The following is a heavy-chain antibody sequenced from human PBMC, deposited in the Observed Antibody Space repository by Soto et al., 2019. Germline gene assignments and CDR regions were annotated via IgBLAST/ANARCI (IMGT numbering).Heavy chain of an antibody. CDR3: ASGKSQMTQDRMGFYYYMDV. J-gene: IGHJ6*03. D-gene: IGHD1-1*01. CDR2: VIHLLDAS. V-gene: IGHV1-69*08. Sequence: QVQLVQSGAEVKKPGSSVKISCTASGITFNNYTFSWVRRAPGQGLEWMGRVIHLLDASNYAEKFQDRVTITADRSTSTAYMELSGLKSEDSAIYYCASGKSQMTQDRMGFYYYMDVWGKGTTITVSS. CDR1: GITFNNYT.